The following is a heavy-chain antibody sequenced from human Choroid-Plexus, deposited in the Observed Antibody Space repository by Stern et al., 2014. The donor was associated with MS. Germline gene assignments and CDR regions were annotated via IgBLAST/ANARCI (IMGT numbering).Heavy chain of an antibody. V-gene: IGHV5-51*01. CDR1: GYNFGDYW. J-gene: IGHJ6*02. CDR2: IFPADSDS. D-gene: IGHD2-2*01. CDR3: ARHQPAATFAMDV. Sequence: VQLVQSGAEVKKPGESLKISCKGSGYNFGDYWIGWVRQQPGKGLEWMGTIFPADSDSRYSPSFEGQVTISADESISTAFLQSSSLKASDTGIYYCARHQPAATFAMDVWGQGTTVIVSS.